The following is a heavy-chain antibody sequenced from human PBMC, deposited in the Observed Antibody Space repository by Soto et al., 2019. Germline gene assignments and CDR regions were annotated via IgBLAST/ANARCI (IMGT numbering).Heavy chain of an antibody. CDR2: IWYDGSNK. CDR1: GFTFSSYG. V-gene: IGHV3-33*01. Sequence: GGSLRLSCAASGFTFSSYGMHWVRQAPGKGLEWVAVIWYDGSNKYYADSVKGRFTISRDNSKNTLYLQMNSLRAEDTAVYYCASLGQGSDFDYWGQGTLVTVSS. J-gene: IGHJ4*02. CDR3: ASLGQGSDFDY.